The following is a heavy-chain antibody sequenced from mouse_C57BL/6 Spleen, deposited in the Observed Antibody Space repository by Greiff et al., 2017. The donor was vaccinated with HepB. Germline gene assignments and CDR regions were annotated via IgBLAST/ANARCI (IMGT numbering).Heavy chain of an antibody. Sequence: VQLQQSGAELVRPGASVTLSCKASGYTFTDYEMHWVKQTPVHGLEWIGAIDPETGGTAYNQKFKGKAILTADKSSSTAYMGLRSLTSEDSAVYYCTGGEAYWGQGTLVTVSA. CDR3: TGGEAY. V-gene: IGHV1-15*01. CDR2: IDPETGGT. CDR1: GYTFTDYE. J-gene: IGHJ3*01.